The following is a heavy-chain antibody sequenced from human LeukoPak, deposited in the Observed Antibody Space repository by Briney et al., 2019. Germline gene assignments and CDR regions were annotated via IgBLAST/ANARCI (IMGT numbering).Heavy chain of an antibody. D-gene: IGHD6-19*01. Sequence: GGSLRLSCAASGFTFSSYWMHWVRQAPGKGLVCVSRINSDGSSTSYADSVKGRFTISRDNAKNTLYLQMNSLRAEDTAVYYCARANSSGWYYWGQGTLVTVSS. V-gene: IGHV3-74*01. CDR2: INSDGSST. CDR3: ARANSSGWYY. CDR1: GFTFSSYW. J-gene: IGHJ4*02.